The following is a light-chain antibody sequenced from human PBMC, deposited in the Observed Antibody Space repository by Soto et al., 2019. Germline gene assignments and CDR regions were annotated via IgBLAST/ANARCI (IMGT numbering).Light chain of an antibody. CDR2: SGS. V-gene: IGKV3-20*01. CDR3: KQYGSSLYT. CDR1: QSVSSSY. J-gene: IGKJ2*01. Sequence: EIVLTQSPGTLSLSPGETATLSCRASQSVSSSYLAWYQQKPGQAPRLLIYSGSTRATGIPDRFSVSGSGTDFTLTITRLEPEDFAVYYCKQYGSSLYTFGQGTKVEIK.